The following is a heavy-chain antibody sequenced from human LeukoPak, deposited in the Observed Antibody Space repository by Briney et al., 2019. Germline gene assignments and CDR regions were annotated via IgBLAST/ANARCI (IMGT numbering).Heavy chain of an antibody. CDR3: ARDSDYYYGMDV. Sequence: GRSLRLSCAASGFTFSSYAMHWVRQAPGKGLECVAVISYDGSNKYYADSVKGRFTISRDNSKNTLYLQMNSLRAEDTAVYYCARDSDYYYGMDVWGKGTTVTVSS. V-gene: IGHV3-30*04. CDR1: GFTFSSYA. CDR2: ISYDGSNK. J-gene: IGHJ6*04.